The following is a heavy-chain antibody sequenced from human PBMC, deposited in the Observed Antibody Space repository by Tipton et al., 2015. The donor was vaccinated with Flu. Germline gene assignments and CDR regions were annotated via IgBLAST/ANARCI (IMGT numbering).Heavy chain of an antibody. CDR1: GDSISSYY. CDR3: ARRSTTAAPHYFDY. J-gene: IGHJ4*02. V-gene: IGHV4-59*08. Sequence: TLSLTYTVSGDSISSYYWSWIRQPPGKGLEWIGYSHYSGSTNYSPSLKSRVTISVDTSKNHLSLKLSSVTAADTAVYYCARRSTTAAPHYFDYWGQGILVTVSS. CDR2: SHYSGST. D-gene: IGHD1-1*01.